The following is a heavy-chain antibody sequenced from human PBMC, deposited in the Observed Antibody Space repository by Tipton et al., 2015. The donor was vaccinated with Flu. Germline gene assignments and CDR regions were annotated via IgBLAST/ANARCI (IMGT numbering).Heavy chain of an antibody. J-gene: IGHJ6*02. CDR2: ISGTGNI. D-gene: IGHD2-8*01. CDR3: AKTLARCVDGVCHGPPIDHYHYFGMDV. Sequence: SLRLSCAASGFTFDEFPMNWVRQAPGKGLEWVSVISGTGNIYYAESAKGRFTISRDNSKNTVYLQMNNLRVEDTATYYCAKTLARCVDGVCHGPPIDHYHYFGMDVWGQGTTVTVSS. CDR1: GFTFDEFP. V-gene: IGHV3-23*01.